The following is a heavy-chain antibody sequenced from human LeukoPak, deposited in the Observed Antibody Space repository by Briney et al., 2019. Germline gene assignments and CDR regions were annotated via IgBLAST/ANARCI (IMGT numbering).Heavy chain of an antibody. V-gene: IGHV1-24*01. CDR3: ARDRMVVKAFDI. Sequence: ASVTVSCKVSGYTLTELSMHWVRQAPGKGLEWMGGFDPEDGETIYAQKFQGRVTMTEDTSTDTAYMELNSLRAEDTAVYYCARDRMVVKAFDIWGQGTMVTVSS. J-gene: IGHJ3*02. CDR1: GYTLTELS. D-gene: IGHD2-21*01. CDR2: FDPEDGET.